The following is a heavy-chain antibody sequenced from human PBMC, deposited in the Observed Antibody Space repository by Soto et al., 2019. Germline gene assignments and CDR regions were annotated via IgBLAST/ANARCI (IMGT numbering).Heavy chain of an antibody. D-gene: IGHD6-19*01. CDR2: ISYDGSNK. CDR1: GFTFSSYG. J-gene: IGHJ5*02. CDR3: AKDRFIAVAGTTFNWFDP. V-gene: IGHV3-30*18. Sequence: GGSLRLSCAASGFTFSSYGMHWVRQAPGKGLEWVAVISYDGSNKYYADSVKGRFTISRDNSKNTLYLQMNSLRAEDTAVYYCAKDRFIAVAGTTFNWFDPWGQGTLVTVSS.